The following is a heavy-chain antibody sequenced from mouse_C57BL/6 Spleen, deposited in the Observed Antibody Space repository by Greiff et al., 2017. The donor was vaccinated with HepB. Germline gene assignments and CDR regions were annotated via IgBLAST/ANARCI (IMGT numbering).Heavy chain of an antibody. CDR3: ARPEGGVTTWYFDV. CDR2: ISSGSSTI. CDR1: GFTFSDYG. J-gene: IGHJ1*03. V-gene: IGHV5-17*01. D-gene: IGHD2-2*01. Sequence: EVMLVESGGGLVKPGGSLKLSCAASGFTFSDYGMHWVRQAPEKGLEWVAYISSGSSTIYYADTVKGRFTISRDNAKNTLFLQMTSLRSEDTAMYYCARPEGGVTTWYFDVWGTGTTVTVSS.